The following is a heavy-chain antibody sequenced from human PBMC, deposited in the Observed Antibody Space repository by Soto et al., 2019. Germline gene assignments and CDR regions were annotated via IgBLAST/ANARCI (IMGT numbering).Heavy chain of an antibody. CDR1: GFAFNNYA. J-gene: IGHJ4*02. CDR2: ISGTGGST. Sequence: GGSLRLSCAASGFAFNNYAMNWVRQAPGKGLEWVATISGTGGSTYYADSVKGRFTISRDNSKNTLYLQMNSLRVEDTAVYYCAKDRLGGNFDYWGQGTQVTVSS. V-gene: IGHV3-23*01. CDR3: AKDRLGGNFDY.